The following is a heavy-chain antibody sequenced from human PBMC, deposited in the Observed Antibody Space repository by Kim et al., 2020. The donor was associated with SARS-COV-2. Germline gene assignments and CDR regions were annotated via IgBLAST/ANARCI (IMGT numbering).Heavy chain of an antibody. CDR2: I. Sequence: IDHADSVRSRFTIARDNDKNSLFLQMNSLRAEDTAVYYCARGPNYSPFDYWGQGTLVTVSS. V-gene: IGHV3-48*03. D-gene: IGHD4-4*01. CDR3: ARGPNYSPFDY. J-gene: IGHJ4*02.